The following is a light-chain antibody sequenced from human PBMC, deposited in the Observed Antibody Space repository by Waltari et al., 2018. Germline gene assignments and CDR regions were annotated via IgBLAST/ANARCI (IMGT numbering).Light chain of an antibody. V-gene: IGKV3-15*01. Sequence: EIVMTQSPATLFVSPGERATLSCRASQSISSNLGWYQQKPGQAPRLLMYGASTRATAIPARFSGSGSGTEFALTISSLQSEDSAVYYCQQYQNWPQTFGQGTKLQIK. J-gene: IGKJ2*01. CDR2: GAS. CDR3: QQYQNWPQT. CDR1: QSISSN.